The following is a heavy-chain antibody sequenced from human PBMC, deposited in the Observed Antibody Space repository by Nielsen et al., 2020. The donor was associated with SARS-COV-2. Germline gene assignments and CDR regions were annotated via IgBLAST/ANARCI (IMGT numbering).Heavy chain of an antibody. Sequence: GESLKISCAASGFTFSSFAMYWVRQAPGKGLEWVSYISSSGSTIYYADSVKGRFTISRDNAKNSLYLQMNSLRAEDTAVYYCARDYEDFWSGYFAFDIWGQGTMVTVSS. J-gene: IGHJ3*02. D-gene: IGHD3-3*01. V-gene: IGHV3-48*01. CDR1: GFTFSSFA. CDR3: ARDYEDFWSGYFAFDI. CDR2: ISSSGSTI.